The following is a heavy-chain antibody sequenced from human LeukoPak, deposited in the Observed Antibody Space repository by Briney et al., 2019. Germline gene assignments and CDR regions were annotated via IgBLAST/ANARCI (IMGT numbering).Heavy chain of an antibody. CDR2: IKPSGTET. Sequence: PGGSLRLSCAASGFTFSTYWMTWVRQAPGEGLEWVANIKPSGTETYYGDPVKGRFTISRDNAKNLLYLQMSSLRAEDTAVYSCGKFGDEAGIDYWGRGTLVTVSS. CDR3: GKFGDEAGIDY. J-gene: IGHJ4*02. V-gene: IGHV3-7*01. CDR1: GFTFSTYW. D-gene: IGHD3-10*01.